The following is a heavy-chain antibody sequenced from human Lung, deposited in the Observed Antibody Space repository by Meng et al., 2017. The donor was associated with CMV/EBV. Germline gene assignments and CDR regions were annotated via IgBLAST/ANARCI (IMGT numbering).Heavy chain of an antibody. CDR2: FYYTGDT. J-gene: IGHJ3*02. Sequence: SCTVSGCTVSTYGYYWTWIRQPPGKGLEWVGYFYYTGDTHFNFSLRSRLALSLDASKNQFSLKLNSVTAADTAVYYCPRDLLGSSSWSYDAFDIWGQGXTVTVSS. V-gene: IGHV4-61*08. D-gene: IGHD6-13*01. CDR3: PRDLLGSSSWSYDAFDI. CDR1: GCTVSTYGYY.